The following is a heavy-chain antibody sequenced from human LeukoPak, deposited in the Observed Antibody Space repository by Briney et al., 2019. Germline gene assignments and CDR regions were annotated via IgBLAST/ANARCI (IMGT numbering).Heavy chain of an antibody. J-gene: IGHJ4*02. CDR1: GGSISSYY. CDR2: IYYSGST. CDR3: AGGTLSSGWYYFDY. Sequence: SETLSLTCTVSGGSISSYYWSWIRQPPGKGLEWIGYIYYSGSTNYNPSLKSRVTISVDTSKNQFSQKLSSVTAADTAVYYCAGGTLSSGWYYFDYWGQGTLVTVSS. V-gene: IGHV4-59*01. D-gene: IGHD6-19*01.